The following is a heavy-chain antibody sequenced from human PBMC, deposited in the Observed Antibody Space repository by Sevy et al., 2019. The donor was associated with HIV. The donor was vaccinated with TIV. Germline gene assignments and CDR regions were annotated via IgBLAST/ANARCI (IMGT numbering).Heavy chain of an antibody. V-gene: IGHV3-53*01. CDR3: ASRDYGGNSGVFDY. D-gene: IGHD4-17*01. J-gene: IGHJ4*02. CDR2: IYSGGST. CDR1: GFTVSSNY. Sequence: GGSLRLSCAASGFTVSSNYMSWVRQAPGKGLEWVSVIYSGGSTYYADSVKGRFTISRDNSKNTLYLQMNSLRAEDTALYYCASRDYGGNSGVFDYWGQGTLVTVSS.